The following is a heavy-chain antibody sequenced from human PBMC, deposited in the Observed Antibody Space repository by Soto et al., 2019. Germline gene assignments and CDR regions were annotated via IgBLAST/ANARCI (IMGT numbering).Heavy chain of an antibody. V-gene: IGHV3-72*01. CDR1: GFTFSDHY. J-gene: IGHJ6*03. CDR3: ARVISYSNYHRGKYYYYMDV. Sequence: GGSLRLSCAASGFTFSDHYMDWVRQAPGKGLEWVGRTRNKANSYTTEYAASVKGRFTISRDDSKNSLYLQMNSLKTEDTAVYYCARVISYSNYHRGKYYYYMDVWGKGTTVTVSS. CDR2: TRNKANSYTT. D-gene: IGHD4-4*01.